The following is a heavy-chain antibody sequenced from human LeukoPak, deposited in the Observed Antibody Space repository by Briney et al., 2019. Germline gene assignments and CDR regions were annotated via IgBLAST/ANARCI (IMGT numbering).Heavy chain of an antibody. V-gene: IGHV1-8*01. D-gene: IGHD3-10*01. Sequence: ASVKVSCKASGYTFTSYDINWVRQASGQGLEWMGWMNPNNGNTGYAQKFQGGVTMTRDTSISTAYMELRGLRSEDTAVYYCVRDGEGVAISVNYWFDPWGQGTLVTVSS. CDR1: GYTFTSYD. J-gene: IGHJ5*02. CDR3: VRDGEGVAISVNYWFDP. CDR2: MNPNNGNT.